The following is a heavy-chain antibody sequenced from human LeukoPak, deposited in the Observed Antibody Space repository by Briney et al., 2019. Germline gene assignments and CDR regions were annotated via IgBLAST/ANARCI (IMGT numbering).Heavy chain of an antibody. CDR3: AKATAATTCFDH. Sequence: GGSLRPSCAASGVTLSSYAMSWVRQTPGKGLEWVSAISPGGGTIFYADSVKGRFAVSRDNSANTLYLQINNLRAEDTAVYYCAKATAATTCFDHWGQGTRVTVSS. CDR2: ISPGGGTI. D-gene: IGHD6-25*01. V-gene: IGHV3-23*01. CDR1: GVTLSSYA. J-gene: IGHJ4*02.